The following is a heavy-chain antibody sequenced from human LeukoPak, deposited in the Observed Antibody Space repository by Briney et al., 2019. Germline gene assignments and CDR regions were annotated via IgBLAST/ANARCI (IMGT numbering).Heavy chain of an antibody. D-gene: IGHD6-13*01. CDR3: AKGNSSSWFDY. V-gene: IGHV3-53*05. CDR2: IYPGGPT. Sequence: GGSLRLSCAASGFTVNSNYMSWVRQAPGKGLEWVSVIYPGGPTYYADSVKGRFTISRDNSKNTLYLQMNSLRAEDTAVYYCAKGNSSSWFDYWGQGTLVTVSS. J-gene: IGHJ4*02. CDR1: GFTVNSNY.